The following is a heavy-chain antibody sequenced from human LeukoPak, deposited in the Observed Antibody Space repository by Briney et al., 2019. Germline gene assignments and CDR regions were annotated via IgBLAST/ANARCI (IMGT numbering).Heavy chain of an antibody. D-gene: IGHD2-8*01. CDR1: GFTFSEYA. J-gene: IGHJ4*03. Sequence: GGSLRLSCAASGFTFSEYAMSWVRQAPGKGLEWVSGITGSGGNTYYADSVKGRFTISRDNSKNTLYLQMNSLRAEDTAVYYCAKDPTNGYFDYWGQGTLVTVSS. CDR2: ITGSGGNT. V-gene: IGHV3-23*01. CDR3: AKDPTNGYFDY.